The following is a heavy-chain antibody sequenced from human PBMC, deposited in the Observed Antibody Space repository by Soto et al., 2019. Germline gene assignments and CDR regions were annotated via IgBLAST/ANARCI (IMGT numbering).Heavy chain of an antibody. D-gene: IGHD6-6*01. CDR1: GYTFPSYG. CDR2: ISAYDGNA. Sequence: QVQLVQSGAEVKKPGASVTVSCKASGYTFPSYGISWVRQAPGQGLEWVGWISAYDGNANYAQKLQGRVTMTTDTSTSTAYMELRSLRSDDTAVYYCARDPGIAARLKRPGFDYWGQGTLVTVSS. CDR3: ARDPGIAARLKRPGFDY. V-gene: IGHV1-18*01. J-gene: IGHJ4*02.